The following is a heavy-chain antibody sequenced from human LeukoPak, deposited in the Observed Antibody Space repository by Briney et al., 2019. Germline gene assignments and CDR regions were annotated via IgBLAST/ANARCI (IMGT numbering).Heavy chain of an antibody. Sequence: PSETLSLTCTVSGGSISSGGYYWSWIRQRPGKGLEWIGYIYYSGSTYYNPSLKSRVTISVDTSKNQFSLKLSSVTAADTAVYYCARVNLSARVIDYWGQGTLVTVSS. D-gene: IGHD2/OR15-2a*01. CDR1: GGSISSGGYY. J-gene: IGHJ4*02. CDR2: IYYSGST. CDR3: ARVNLSARVIDY. V-gene: IGHV4-31*03.